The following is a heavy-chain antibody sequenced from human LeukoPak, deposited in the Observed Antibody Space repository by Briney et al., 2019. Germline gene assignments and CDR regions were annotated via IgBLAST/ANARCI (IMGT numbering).Heavy chain of an antibody. V-gene: IGHV3-30-3*01. CDR1: GFTFSNYF. CDR3: ARERQDTIIHSGAFDI. Sequence: GGSLRLSCAASGFTFSNYFMHWGRQAPGKGLEWVADIANDGSHTFYVESVKGRFTISRDNSKNTLCLQMNSLRVEDTAVYFCARERQDTIIHSGAFDIWGQGTMVTVSS. CDR2: IANDGSHT. D-gene: IGHD3-10*01. J-gene: IGHJ3*02.